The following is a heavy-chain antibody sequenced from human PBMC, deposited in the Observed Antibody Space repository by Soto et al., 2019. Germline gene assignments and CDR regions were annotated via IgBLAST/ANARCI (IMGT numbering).Heavy chain of an antibody. CDR3: ARQRTTVVTQAYFDH. J-gene: IGHJ4*02. CDR2: IYYSGRT. V-gene: IGHV4-39*01. Sequence: SETLSLTCIVSGESISSSSYYWGWIRQPPGKGLEGIGSIYYSGRTYYNPSFKSRVTIYIDTSKNQFSLKLSSVTATDTAVYYCARQRTTVVTQAYFDHWGQGALVTVSS. D-gene: IGHD2-21*02. CDR1: GESISSSSYY.